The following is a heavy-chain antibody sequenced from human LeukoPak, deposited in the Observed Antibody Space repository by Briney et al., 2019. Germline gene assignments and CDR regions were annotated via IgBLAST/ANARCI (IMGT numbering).Heavy chain of an antibody. CDR1: GGSFSGYN. J-gene: IGHJ5*02. V-gene: IGHV4-34*01. CDR2: INHSGST. CDR3: AATSMVRGRNWFDP. Sequence: PSETLSLTCAVYGGSFSGYNWSWIRQPPGKGLEWIGEINHSGSTNYNPSLKSRVTISVDTSKNQFSLKLSSVTAADTAVYYCAATSMVRGRNWFDPWGQGTLVTVSS. D-gene: IGHD3-10*01.